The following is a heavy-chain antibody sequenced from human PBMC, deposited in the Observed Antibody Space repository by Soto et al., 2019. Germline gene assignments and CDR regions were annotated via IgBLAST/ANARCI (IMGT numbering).Heavy chain of an antibody. D-gene: IGHD1-26*01. Sequence: KSSETLSLTCTVSGDSISSGDYYWIWIRQPPGKGLEWIGYIYYSGSTYYNPSLKSRITISLDTSKIHFSLNLSSVTAADTAVYYCARATTALHGFDIWGQGTMVTVSS. CDR2: IYYSGST. CDR3: ARATTALHGFDI. J-gene: IGHJ3*02. CDR1: GDSISSGDYY. V-gene: IGHV4-30-4*01.